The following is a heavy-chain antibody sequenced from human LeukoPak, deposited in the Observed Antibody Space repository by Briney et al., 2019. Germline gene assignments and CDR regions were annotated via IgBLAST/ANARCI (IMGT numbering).Heavy chain of an antibody. CDR3: AREDIYSGYEGDY. J-gene: IGHJ4*02. Sequence: GGSLRLSCVVSGFIVSGDYMSWVRQAPGKGLEWVSVMYSGGATYYADSVKGRFTISRDNSKNTLYLQMNSLRSEDTAVYYCAREDIYSGYEGDYWGQGTLVTVSS. V-gene: IGHV3-53*05. CDR1: GFIVSGDY. CDR2: MYSGGAT. D-gene: IGHD5-12*01.